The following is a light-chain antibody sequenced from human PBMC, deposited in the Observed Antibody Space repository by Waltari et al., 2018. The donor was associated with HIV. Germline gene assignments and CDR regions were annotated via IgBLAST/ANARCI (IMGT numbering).Light chain of an antibody. J-gene: IGKJ2*01. Sequence: EVDVTQSPDTLSVSPGERATLSCRASQSVSSNLALYQQKPGQAPRCIIYAASSRATGIPARFSGSGSGTEFTLTISGLQSEDFAVYYCQQYSNWLTYTFGQGTKLEIK. V-gene: IGKV3-15*01. CDR2: AAS. CDR1: QSVSSN. CDR3: QQYSNWLTYT.